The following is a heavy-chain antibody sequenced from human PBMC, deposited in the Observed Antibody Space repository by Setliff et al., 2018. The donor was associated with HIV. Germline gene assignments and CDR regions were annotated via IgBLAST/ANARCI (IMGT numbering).Heavy chain of an antibody. D-gene: IGHD3-3*01. Sequence: SETLSLTCTVSGGSLSNHYWSWLRQSPKNGPEWIGYVYYSGSTNYKPSFKSRVSISVDTSRNQFSLNLTSLTTADTAMYYCARSYYDFWNGLPRSFDVWGQGTMVTVSS. J-gene: IGHJ3*01. CDR1: GGSLSNHY. CDR3: ARSYYDFWNGLPRSFDV. V-gene: IGHV4-59*11. CDR2: VYYSGST.